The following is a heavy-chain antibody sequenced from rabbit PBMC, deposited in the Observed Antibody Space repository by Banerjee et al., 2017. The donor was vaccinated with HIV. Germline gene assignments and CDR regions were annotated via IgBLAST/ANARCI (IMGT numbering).Heavy chain of an antibody. CDR3: ARDPAYGSPAYQL. Sequence: QSLEESGGGLVKPEGSLTLTCKASGFDLSTYYYMCWVRQAPGKGLEWIACIYTGSGRTYYASWAKGRFTISKTSSTTVTLQMTSLTAADTATYFCARDPAYGSPAYQLWGPGTLVTVS. CDR2: IYTGSGRT. J-gene: IGHJ4*01. CDR1: GFDLSTYYY. V-gene: IGHV1S40*01. D-gene: IGHD5-1*01.